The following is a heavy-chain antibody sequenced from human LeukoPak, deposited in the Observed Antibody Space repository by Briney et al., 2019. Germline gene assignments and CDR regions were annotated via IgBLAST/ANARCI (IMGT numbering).Heavy chain of an antibody. CDR3: AKDIRAVAGLEPYYFDY. CDR1: GFTFDDYA. Sequence: PGGSLRLSCAASGFTFDDYAMHWVRQAPGKGLEWVSLISWDGGSTYYADSVKGRFTISRDNSKNSLYLQMNSLRAEDTALYYCAKDIRAVAGLEPYYFDYWGQGTLVTVSS. CDR2: ISWDGGST. J-gene: IGHJ4*02. D-gene: IGHD6-19*01. V-gene: IGHV3-43D*03.